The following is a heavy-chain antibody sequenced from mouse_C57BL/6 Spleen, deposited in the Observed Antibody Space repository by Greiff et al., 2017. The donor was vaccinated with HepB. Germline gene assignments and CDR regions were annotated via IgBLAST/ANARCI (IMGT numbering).Heavy chain of an antibody. CDR2: ISSGSSTI. V-gene: IGHV5-17*01. CDR3: ARRPGSYWYFDV. CDR1: GFTFSDYG. Sequence: EVHLVESGGGLVKPGGSLKLSCAASGFTFSDYGMHWVRQAPEKGLEWVAYISSGSSTIYYADTVKGRFTISRDNAKNTLFLQMTSLRSEDTAMYYCARRPGSYWYFDVWGTGTTVTVSS. D-gene: IGHD4-1*01. J-gene: IGHJ1*03.